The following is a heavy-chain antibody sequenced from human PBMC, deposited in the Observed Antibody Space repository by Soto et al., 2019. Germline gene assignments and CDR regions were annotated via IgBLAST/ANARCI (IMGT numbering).Heavy chain of an antibody. Sequence: SVKVSCKASGFTFTSSAVQWVLQARGQRLEWIGWIVVGSGNTNYAQKFQERVTITRDMSTSTAYMELSSLRSEDTAVYYCAAGRTAAGNYYYYYGMDVWGQGTTVTVS. V-gene: IGHV1-58*01. CDR3: AAGRTAAGNYYYYYGMDV. D-gene: IGHD6-13*01. CDR2: IVVGSGNT. J-gene: IGHJ6*02. CDR1: GFTFTSSA.